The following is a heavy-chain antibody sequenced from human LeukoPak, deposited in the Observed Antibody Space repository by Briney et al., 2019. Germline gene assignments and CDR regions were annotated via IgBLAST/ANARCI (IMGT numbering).Heavy chain of an antibody. Sequence: PGGSLRLSCAASGFTFSSYWMHWVRHAPGKGLVWVSHINNDGSSTSYADSVKGRFTISRDNAKNTLYLQMNSLRTEDTAVYYCACYGIAPPYLGQGTLVTVSS. V-gene: IGHV3-74*01. CDR2: INNDGSST. J-gene: IGHJ4*02. D-gene: IGHD2-15*01. CDR1: GFTFSSYW. CDR3: ACYGIAPPY.